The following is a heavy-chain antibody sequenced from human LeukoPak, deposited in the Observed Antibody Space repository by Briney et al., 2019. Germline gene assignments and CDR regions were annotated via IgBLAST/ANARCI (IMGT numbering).Heavy chain of an antibody. D-gene: IGHD4-17*01. V-gene: IGHV3-33*01. Sequence: GRSLRLSCAASGFTFSSYGMHWVRQAPGKGLEWVAVIWYDGSNKYYADSVKGRFTISRDNSKNTLYLQMNSLRAEDTAVYYCATLGDYGDYSFDYWGQGTLATVSS. CDR1: GFTFSSYG. CDR2: IWYDGSNK. J-gene: IGHJ4*02. CDR3: ATLGDYGDYSFDY.